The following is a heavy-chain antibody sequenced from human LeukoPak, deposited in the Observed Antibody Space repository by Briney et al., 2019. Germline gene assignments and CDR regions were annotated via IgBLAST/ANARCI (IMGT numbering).Heavy chain of an antibody. CDR2: ISGSGGST. CDR1: GFTFTSYA. CDR3: AKEMRFGELSSYYYYYGMDV. D-gene: IGHD3-10*01. Sequence: GGSLRLSCVASGFTFTSYAMSWVRQAPGKGLEWVSVISGSGGSTYYADSVKGRFTISRDNSKNTLYLQMNSLRAEDTAVYYCAKEMRFGELSSYYYYYGMDVWGQGTTVTASS. V-gene: IGHV3-23*01. J-gene: IGHJ6*02.